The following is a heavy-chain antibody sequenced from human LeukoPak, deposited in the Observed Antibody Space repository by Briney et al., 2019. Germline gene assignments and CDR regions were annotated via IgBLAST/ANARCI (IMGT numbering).Heavy chain of an antibody. Sequence: PGGSLRLSCAASGFTFSSYAMHWVRQAPGKGLEWMAVMSYDGSNKYYADSVKGRFTISRDNSKNSLYLQMNSLRDEDTAVYYCARELSAGTTGMDVWGQGTTVTVSS. D-gene: IGHD1-1*01. CDR2: MSYDGSNK. CDR1: GFTFSSYA. CDR3: ARELSAGTTGMDV. V-gene: IGHV3-30-3*01. J-gene: IGHJ6*02.